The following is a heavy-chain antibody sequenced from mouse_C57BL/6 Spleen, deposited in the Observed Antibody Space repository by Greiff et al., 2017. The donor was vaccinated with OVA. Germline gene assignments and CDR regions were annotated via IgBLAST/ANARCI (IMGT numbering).Heavy chain of an antibody. V-gene: IGHV3-6*01. CDR3: ARDREGNLDY. Sequence: DVKLQESGPGLVKPSQSLSLTCSVTGYSITSGYYWNWIRQFPGNKLEWMGYISYDGSNNYNPSLKNRISITRDTSKNQFFLKLNSVTTEDTATYYCARDREGNLDYWGQGTTLTVSS. D-gene: IGHD2-1*01. CDR2: ISYDGSN. CDR1: GYSITSGYY. J-gene: IGHJ2*01.